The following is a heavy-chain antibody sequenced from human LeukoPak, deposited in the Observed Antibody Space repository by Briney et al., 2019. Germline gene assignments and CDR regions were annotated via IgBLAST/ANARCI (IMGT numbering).Heavy chain of an antibody. CDR1: GGTFSSYA. CDR3: ARGFIAAAALGY. CDR2: IIPIFGTA. Sequence: SVKVSCKASGGTFSSYAISWVRQAPGQGLEWMGGIIPIFGTANYAQKFQGRVTITTDESTSTAYMELSSLRSEDTAVYYCARGFIAAAALGYWGQGTLVTVSS. D-gene: IGHD6-13*01. V-gene: IGHV1-69*05. J-gene: IGHJ4*02.